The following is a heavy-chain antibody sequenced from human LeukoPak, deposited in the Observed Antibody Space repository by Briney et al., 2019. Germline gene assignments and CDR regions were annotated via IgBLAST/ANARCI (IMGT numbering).Heavy chain of an antibody. D-gene: IGHD3-10*01. V-gene: IGHV1-69*13. CDR1: GGTFANYA. Sequence: ASVKLSCKASGGTFANYAFSWVRQAPGQGLEWMGGFIPLLGTANYAQEFQGRVTITADESTSTAYMQLSSLRSEDTAVYFCARVITIGQPPYYYYMDLWGEGTTVTVSS. CDR3: ARVITIGQPPYYYYMDL. CDR2: FIPLLGTA. J-gene: IGHJ6*03.